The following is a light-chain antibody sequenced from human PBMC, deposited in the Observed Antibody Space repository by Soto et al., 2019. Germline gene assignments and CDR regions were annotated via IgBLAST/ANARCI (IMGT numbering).Light chain of an antibody. CDR2: EVS. CDR1: SSDVGGYNY. J-gene: IGLJ2*01. CDR3: SSYAGSNDYVV. V-gene: IGLV2-8*01. Sequence: QSALTQPPSASGSPGQSVTISCKGTSSDVGGYNYVSWYQQHPGKAPKLMIYEVSKRPSGVPDRFSGSKSDNTASLTVSGLQAEDEADYYCSSYAGSNDYVVFGGGTKLTVL.